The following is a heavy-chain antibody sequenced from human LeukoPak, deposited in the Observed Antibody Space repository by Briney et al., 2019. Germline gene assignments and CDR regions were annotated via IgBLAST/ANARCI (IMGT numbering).Heavy chain of an antibody. Sequence: SETLSLTCTASGGSISSYYWSWIRQPPGKGLEWIGYIYYSGSTNYNPSLKSRVTISVDTSKNQFSLKLSSVTAADTAVYYCARVSRIWGLGEFDYWGQGTLVTVSS. J-gene: IGHJ4*02. V-gene: IGHV4-59*01. CDR2: IYYSGST. CDR3: ARVSRIWGLGEFDY. CDR1: GGSISSYY. D-gene: IGHD3-16*01.